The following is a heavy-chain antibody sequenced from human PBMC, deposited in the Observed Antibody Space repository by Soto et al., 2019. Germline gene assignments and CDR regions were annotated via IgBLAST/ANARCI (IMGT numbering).Heavy chain of an antibody. D-gene: IGHD6-13*01. CDR1: GGSFSSTSNY. Sequence: SETLSLTCTVSGGSFSSTSNYWGWIRQPPGKGLEWIGSIYYNGNTYVNPSLKSRVAIFVDTSKSQFSLEPTSVTAADTAVYYCARHWALAAAAQYWYFDLWGRGTQVTVS. CDR2: IYYNGNT. V-gene: IGHV4-39*01. CDR3: ARHWALAAAAQYWYFDL. J-gene: IGHJ2*01.